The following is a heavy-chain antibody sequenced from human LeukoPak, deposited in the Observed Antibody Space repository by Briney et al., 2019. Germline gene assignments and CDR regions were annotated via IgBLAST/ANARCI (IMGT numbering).Heavy chain of an antibody. CDR1: GYTFTSYG. J-gene: IGHJ6*04. V-gene: IGHV1-18*04. Sequence: GASVKVSCKASGYTFTSYGSSWVRQAPGQGLEWMGWISAYNGNTNYAQKLQGRVTMTTDTSTSTAYMELRSLRSDDTAVYYGAGDPRIAVATIENSYYYYYGMDVWGKGTTVTVSS. CDR2: ISAYNGNT. D-gene: IGHD6-19*01. CDR3: AGDPRIAVATIENSYYYYYGMDV.